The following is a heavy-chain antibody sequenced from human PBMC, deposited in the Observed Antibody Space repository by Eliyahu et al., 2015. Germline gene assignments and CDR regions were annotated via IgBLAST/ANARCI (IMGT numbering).Heavy chain of an antibody. CDR1: GXSLDTSAAA. Sequence: QXXLEESGPTLVEPTQTLTLTCTXSGXSLDTSAAAVGWIRQPPGKALEWVALIYWDDNKQYSPSLKTRLTITKDTPGNQVVLTMTNMDPVDTGTYYCVHRTYSSSSAYFHLWGQGTLVTVSS. J-gene: IGHJ1*01. CDR3: VHRTYSSSSAYFHL. CDR2: IYWDDNK. D-gene: IGHD6-6*01. V-gene: IGHV2-5*02.